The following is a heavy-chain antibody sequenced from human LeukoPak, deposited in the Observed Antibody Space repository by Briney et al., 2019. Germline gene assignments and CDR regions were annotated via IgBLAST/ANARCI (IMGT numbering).Heavy chain of an antibody. CDR1: GASVSSGSYY. V-gene: IGHV4-61*03. Sequence: SETLSLTCNVSGASVSSGSYYWSWIRQPPGKELEWIGYIYYSGSTSYNPSLKSRVTISVDTSKNHFSLKLTSVTAADTAVYYCAKSGDYLWDYWGQGTLVTVSS. CDR3: AKSGDYLWDY. J-gene: IGHJ4*02. D-gene: IGHD3-16*01. CDR2: IYYSGST.